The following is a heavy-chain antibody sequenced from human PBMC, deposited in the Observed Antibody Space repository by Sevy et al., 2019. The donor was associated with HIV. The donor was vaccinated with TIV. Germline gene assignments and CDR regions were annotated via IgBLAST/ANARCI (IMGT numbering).Heavy chain of an antibody. CDR3: ARSILAVAGSYGMDV. CDR2: ISSYGNEA. Sequence: GGSLRLSCAASGFNFSNYALHWVRQAPGKGLEWVTSISSYGNEADYVDSVKGRFTISRDDSKNTLYLQMNSLRPEDTAVYYCARSILAVAGSYGMDVWGQGTTVTVSS. D-gene: IGHD6-19*01. J-gene: IGHJ6*02. CDR1: GFNFSNYA. V-gene: IGHV3-30*04.